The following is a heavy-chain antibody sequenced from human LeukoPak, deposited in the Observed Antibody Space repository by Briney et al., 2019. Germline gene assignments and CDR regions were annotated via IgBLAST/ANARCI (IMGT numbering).Heavy chain of an antibody. J-gene: IGHJ4*02. CDR2: ISAYNGNT. Sequence: GASVKVSCKAFGYTFTSYGISWVRQAPGQGLEWMGWISAYNGNTNYARRLQGRITMTTDTSTGTVYMELRSLRSDDSAVYYCARDRDKQLYLRPNYFDYWGQGTLVTVSS. V-gene: IGHV1-18*01. CDR3: ARDRDKQLYLRPNYFDY. D-gene: IGHD5-18*01. CDR1: GYTFTSYG.